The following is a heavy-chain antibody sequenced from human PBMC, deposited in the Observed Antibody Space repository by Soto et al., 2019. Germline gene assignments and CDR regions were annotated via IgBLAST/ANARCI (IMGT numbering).Heavy chain of an antibody. CDR2: IIPIFGTA. Sequence: GASVKVSCKASGGTFSSYAISWVRQAPGQGLEWMGGIIPIFGTANYAQKFQGRVTITADESTSTAYMELSSLRSDDTAVYYCARGDYYDSSGYDDYWGQGTLVTVSS. J-gene: IGHJ4*02. CDR1: GGTFSSYA. CDR3: ARGDYYDSSGYDDY. D-gene: IGHD3-22*01. V-gene: IGHV1-69*13.